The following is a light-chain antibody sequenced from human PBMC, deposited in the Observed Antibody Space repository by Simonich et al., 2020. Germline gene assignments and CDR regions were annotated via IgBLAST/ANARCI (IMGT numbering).Light chain of an antibody. Sequence: DIVMTQSPDSLAVSLGERATINCKSSQSVLYSSNNKNYLAWYQQKPGQPPKLLIYWASTRESGFPDRFSCSGSGTDFTLTISSLEPEDFAVYYCQQRSNWPPITFGQGTRLEIK. CDR2: WAS. V-gene: IGKV4-1*01. CDR3: QQRSNWPPIT. J-gene: IGKJ5*01. CDR1: QSVLYSSNNKNY.